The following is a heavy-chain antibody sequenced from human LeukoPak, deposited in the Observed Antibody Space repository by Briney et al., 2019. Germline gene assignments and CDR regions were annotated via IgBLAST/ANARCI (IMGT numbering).Heavy chain of an antibody. CDR2: ISWNSGSI. D-gene: IGHD1-26*01. V-gene: IGHV3-9*01. CDR1: GFTFDDYA. J-gene: IGHJ6*02. Sequence: GGSLRLSCAASGFTFDDYAMHWVRQAPGKGLEWVSGISWNSGSIGYADSVKGRFTISRDNAKNSLYLQMNSLRDEDTAVYYCARSPTSAAYYYYGMDVWGQGTTVTVSS. CDR3: ARSPTSAAYYYYGMDV.